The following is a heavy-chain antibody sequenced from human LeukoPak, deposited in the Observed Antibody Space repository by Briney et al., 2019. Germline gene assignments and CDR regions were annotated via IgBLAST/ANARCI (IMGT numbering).Heavy chain of an antibody. J-gene: IGHJ4*02. V-gene: IGHV2-70*11. D-gene: IGHD3-10*01. CDR3: ARTRGSSGSYYPDY. CDR1: GFSLSTSGSC. Sequence: ESGPTLVNPTQTLTLTCTFSGFSLSTSGSCVSWVRQPPGKALEWLARIDWDDDKYYSASLKTRLSIFKDTSKNHVVLTMTNMDPVDTATYYCARTRGSSGSYYPDYWGQGTLVTVSS. CDR2: IDWDDDK.